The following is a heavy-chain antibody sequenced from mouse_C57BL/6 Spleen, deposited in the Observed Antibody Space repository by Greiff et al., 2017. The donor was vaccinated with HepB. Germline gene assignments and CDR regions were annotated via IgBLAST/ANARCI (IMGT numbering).Heavy chain of an antibody. J-gene: IGHJ2*01. CDR2: IHPNSGST. D-gene: IGHD3-2*02. V-gene: IGHV1-64*01. Sequence: QVQLQQPGAELVKPGAPVKLSCKASGYTFTSYWMHWVKQRPGQGLEWIGMIHPNSGSTNYNEKFKSKATLTVDKSSSTAYMQLSSLTSEDSAVYYCARDSAQATDYWGQGTTLTVSS. CDR1: GYTFTSYW. CDR3: ARDSAQATDY.